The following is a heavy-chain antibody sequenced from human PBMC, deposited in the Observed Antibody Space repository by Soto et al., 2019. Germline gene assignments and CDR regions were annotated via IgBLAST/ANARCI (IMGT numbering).Heavy chain of an antibody. D-gene: IGHD4-17*01. CDR3: ARYDFGTFDY. CDR2: IYHTEST. J-gene: IGHJ4*02. CDR1: GDSISSSFW. Sequence: QVLLQESGPGLVKPSGTLSLTCAVSGDSISSSFWWSWVRQPPGKGLEWIGEIYHTESTVYNPSRKSQVTISVDKSKNQFSLNLDSVTASDTAVYYCARYDFGTFDYWGRGILVTVSS. V-gene: IGHV4-4*02.